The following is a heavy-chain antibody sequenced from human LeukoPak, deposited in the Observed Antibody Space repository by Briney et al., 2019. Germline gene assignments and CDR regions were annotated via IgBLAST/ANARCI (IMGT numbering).Heavy chain of an antibody. CDR2: INPNNGGT. CDR3: ASELSRGDEGFDY. V-gene: IGHV1-2*02. D-gene: IGHD3-10*01. J-gene: IGHJ4*02. CDR1: GYTFTGYY. Sequence: GASVKVSCKASGYTFTGYYMHWVRQAPGQGLEWMGWINPNNGGTNYAQKFQGRVTMTRDTSISTAYMELSRLRSDDTAVYYCASELSRGDEGFDYWGQGTLVTVSS.